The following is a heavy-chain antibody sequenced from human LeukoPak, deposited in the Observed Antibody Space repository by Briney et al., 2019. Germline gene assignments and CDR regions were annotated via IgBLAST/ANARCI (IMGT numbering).Heavy chain of an antibody. CDR2: FNPTYSIP. D-gene: IGHD3-3*01. J-gene: IGHJ6*03. V-gene: IGHV1-46*01. CDR3: ARGRTNYDFWSGYYTRKYYYYYYMDV. CDR1: GYTSSNYC. Sequence: GASVNVSCKASGYTSSNYCIHWLRQAPGQGAEWMGIFNPTYSIPIYAQTFEGRVTITSDMSTSTFYMELSTLRAEDTAVYYCARGRTNYDFWSGYYTRKYYYYYYMDVWGKGTTVTVSS.